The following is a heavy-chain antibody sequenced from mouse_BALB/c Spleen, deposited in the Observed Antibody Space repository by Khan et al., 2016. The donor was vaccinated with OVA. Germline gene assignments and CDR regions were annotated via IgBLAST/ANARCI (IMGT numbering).Heavy chain of an antibody. CDR1: GYSFTDYN. CDR3: ALIYCYGSGFDC. V-gene: IGHV1S135*01. D-gene: IGHD1-1*01. CDR2: IDPYNGGT. Sequence: VHVKQSGPELVKPGASVKVSCKASGYSFTDYNIFWVKQSLGKSLEWIGYIDPYNGGTNYNQKFKGEATLTVDNSSTTAFLHLNSLTSEDSAVYYCALIYCYGSGFDCWGQGTTLTVSS. J-gene: IGHJ2*01.